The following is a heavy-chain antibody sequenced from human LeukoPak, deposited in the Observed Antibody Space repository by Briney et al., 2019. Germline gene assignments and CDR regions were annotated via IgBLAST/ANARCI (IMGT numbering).Heavy chain of an antibody. V-gene: IGHV4-4*09. CDR1: GGSVTNYY. CDR3: ARRGGGYPSYYFDY. J-gene: IGHJ4*02. Sequence: PSETLSLTCTVSGGSVTNYYWSWIRQPPGKGLEWIGYIYSSGSTNYNPSLKSRLTISVDTSKNQFSPKLSSVTAADTAVYYCARRGGGYPSYYFDYWGQGTLVTVSS. CDR2: IYSSGST. D-gene: IGHD3-22*01.